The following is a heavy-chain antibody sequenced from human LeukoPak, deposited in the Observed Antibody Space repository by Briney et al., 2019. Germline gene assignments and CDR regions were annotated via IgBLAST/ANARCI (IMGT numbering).Heavy chain of an antibody. Sequence: SETLSLTCTVSGGSISSYYWSWIRQPAGKGLEWIGRIYTSGSTNYNPSLKSRVTMSVDTSKNQFSLKLSSVTAADTAVYYCARVGYCSSTSCYTGLDYFDCWGQGTLVTVSS. V-gene: IGHV4-4*07. CDR3: ARVGYCSSTSCYTGLDYFDC. CDR1: GGSISSYY. D-gene: IGHD2-2*02. J-gene: IGHJ4*02. CDR2: IYTSGST.